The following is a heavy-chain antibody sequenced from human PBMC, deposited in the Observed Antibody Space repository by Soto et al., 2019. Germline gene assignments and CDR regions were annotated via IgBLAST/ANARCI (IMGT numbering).Heavy chain of an antibody. CDR3: ASKGGGIAIGA. V-gene: IGHV3-7*01. CDR1: GFTFSSYW. J-gene: IGHJ6*04. D-gene: IGHD6-13*01. Sequence: EVQLVESGGGLVQPGGSLRLSCAASGFTFSSYWMSWVRQAPGKGLAWVANIKQDGSEKYYVDSVKGRFTISRDNAKNSLSLQMNSLRDEDTAVYYCASKGGGIAIGAWGKGTTVTVSS. CDR2: IKQDGSEK.